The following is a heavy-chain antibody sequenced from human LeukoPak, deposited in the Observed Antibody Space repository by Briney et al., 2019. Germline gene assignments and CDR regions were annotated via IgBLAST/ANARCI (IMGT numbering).Heavy chain of an antibody. CDR1: GYTFTSYG. D-gene: IGHD3-9*01. V-gene: IGHV1-18*04. J-gene: IGHJ4*02. CDR3: ARDYDILSGYYFWFDY. Sequence: ASVTVSCKASGYTFTSYGISWVRQAPGQGLEWMGWISAYNGNTNYPQKLQGRVTVTTDTSTSTAYMELRSLRSDDTAVYYCARDYDILSGYYFWFDYWGQGTLVTVSS. CDR2: ISAYNGNT.